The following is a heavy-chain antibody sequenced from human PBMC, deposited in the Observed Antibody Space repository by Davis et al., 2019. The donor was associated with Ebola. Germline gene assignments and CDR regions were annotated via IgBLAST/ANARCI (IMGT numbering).Heavy chain of an antibody. J-gene: IGHJ4*02. V-gene: IGHV3-11*01. Sequence: GESLKISCTASGFTLYSEWMSWVRQAPGKGLEWVSYISSSGSTIYYADSVEGRFTISRDNAKNSLYLQMNSLRAEDTAVYYCASQYGSGSYLWNYWGQGTLVTVSS. CDR2: ISSSGSTI. CDR3: ASQYGSGSYLWNY. CDR1: GFTLYSEW. D-gene: IGHD3-10*01.